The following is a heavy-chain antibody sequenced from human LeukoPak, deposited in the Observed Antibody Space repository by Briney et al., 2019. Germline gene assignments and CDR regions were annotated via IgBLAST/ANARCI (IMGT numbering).Heavy chain of an antibody. CDR1: GPPLMAKK. CDR3: VVGGSPGY. Sequence: GGSLRFSGPAPGPPLMAKKMPWVRQPPRKGLVWVSRISTDGYTTDYADFVQGRFTASRDNTKNTWSLEMNSLRAEDTAVYYCVVGGSPGYWGQGTLVTVSS. V-gene: IGHV3-74*01. J-gene: IGHJ4*02. D-gene: IGHD2-15*01. CDR2: ISTDGYTT.